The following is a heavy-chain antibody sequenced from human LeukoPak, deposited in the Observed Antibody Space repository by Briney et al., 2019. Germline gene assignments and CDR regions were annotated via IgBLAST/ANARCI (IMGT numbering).Heavy chain of an antibody. J-gene: IGHJ3*02. CDR2: ISGSGGSI. V-gene: IGHV3-23*01. CDR1: GFTFSSYA. CDR3: AREADAFDI. Sequence: GGSLRLSCAASGFTFSSYAMSWVRQAPGKGLEWVSDISGSGGSIYYADSVKGRFTISRDNSKNTLFLQMNSLRAEDTAVYHCAREADAFDIWGQGAMVTVSS.